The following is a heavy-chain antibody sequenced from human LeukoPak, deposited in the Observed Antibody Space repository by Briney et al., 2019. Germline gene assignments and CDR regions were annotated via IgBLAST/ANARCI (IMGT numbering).Heavy chain of an antibody. Sequence: GGSPRLSCAASGFSVDSNHMSWVRQAPDKGLEWVSVIYRAGSAYYAGSVKGRFTISRDNSKNALYLQMNSLRVEDTATYYCAREGCSGGTCYGYFDSWGQGTLVTVSS. D-gene: IGHD2-15*01. CDR1: GFSVDSNH. CDR2: IYRAGSA. J-gene: IGHJ4*02. CDR3: AREGCSGGTCYGYFDS. V-gene: IGHV3-66*02.